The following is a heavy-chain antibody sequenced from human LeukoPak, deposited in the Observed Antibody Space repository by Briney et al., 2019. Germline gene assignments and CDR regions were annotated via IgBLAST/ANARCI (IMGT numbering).Heavy chain of an antibody. D-gene: IGHD3-10*01. CDR1: GFTFSDSA. Sequence: GGSLRLSCAASGFTFSDSAIHWVRQASGKGLEWVGRIRSKASNYATVYAASVTGRFTISRDDSKNTAYLQMNSLKTEDTALYYCTVLYDVGVSRPIDYWGQGTLVTVSS. V-gene: IGHV3-73*01. J-gene: IGHJ4*01. CDR3: TVLYDVGVSRPIDY. CDR2: IRSKASNYAT.